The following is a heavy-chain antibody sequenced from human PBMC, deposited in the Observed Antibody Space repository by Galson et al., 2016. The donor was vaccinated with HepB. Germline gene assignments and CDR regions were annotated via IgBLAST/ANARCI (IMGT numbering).Heavy chain of an antibody. Sequence: ETLSLTCTLSGGSIDTVAFYWAWIRQTPGKGLEWIGSIYHTGSTYLSASLKSRVIMSVDKSMNQFSLTPRSLTVADSAVYYCARSTAVSGRRSWGYLDPWGQGTLVSVSS. V-gene: IGHV4-39*01. D-gene: IGHD6-19*01. CDR2: IYHTGST. CDR3: ARSTAVSGRRSWGYLDP. CDR1: GGSIDTVAFY. J-gene: IGHJ5*02.